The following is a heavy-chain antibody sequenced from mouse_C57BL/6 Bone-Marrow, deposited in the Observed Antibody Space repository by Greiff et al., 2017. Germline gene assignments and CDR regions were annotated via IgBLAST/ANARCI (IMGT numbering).Heavy chain of an antibody. V-gene: IGHV1-50*01. Sequence: QVQLQQSGAELVKPGASVKLSCKASGYTFTSYWMQWVKQRPGQGLEWIGEIDPSDSYTNYNQKFKGKATLTVDTSSSTAYMQLSSLTSEDSAVYYCARSHYGTWFAYWGQGTLVTVSA. CDR1: GYTFTSYW. J-gene: IGHJ3*01. CDR2: IDPSDSYT. CDR3: ARSHYGTWFAY. D-gene: IGHD1-1*01.